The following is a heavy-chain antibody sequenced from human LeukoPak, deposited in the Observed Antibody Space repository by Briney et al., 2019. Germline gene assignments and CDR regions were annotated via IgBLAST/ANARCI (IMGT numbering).Heavy chain of an antibody. V-gene: IGHV1-69*02. CDR3: ARVWSSGWYGDYYYMDV. CDR1: GGTFSSYT. CDR2: IIPILGIA. D-gene: IGHD6-19*01. Sequence: SVKVSCKASGGTFSSYTISWVRQAPGQGLEWMGRIIPILGIANYAQKFQGRVTITAGKSTSTAYMELSSLRSEDTAVYYCARVWSSGWYGDYYYMDVWGKGTTVTVSS. J-gene: IGHJ6*03.